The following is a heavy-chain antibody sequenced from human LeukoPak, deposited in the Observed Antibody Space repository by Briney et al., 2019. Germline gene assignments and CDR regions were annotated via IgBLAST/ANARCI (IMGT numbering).Heavy chain of an antibody. CDR3: ARSYGYSSSWYGSDWFDP. D-gene: IGHD6-13*01. V-gene: IGHV4-39*07. Sequence: SETLSLTCTVSGGSISSSSYYWGWIRQPPGKGLEWIGSIYYSGSTYYNPSLKSRVTISVDTSKNQFSLKLTSVTAADTAVYYCARSYGYSSSWYGSDWFDPWGQGTLVTVSS. CDR1: GGSISSSSYY. CDR2: IYYSGST. J-gene: IGHJ5*02.